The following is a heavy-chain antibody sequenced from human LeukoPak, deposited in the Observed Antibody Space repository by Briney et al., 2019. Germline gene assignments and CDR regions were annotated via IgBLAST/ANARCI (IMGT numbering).Heavy chain of an antibody. V-gene: IGHV3-15*01. CDR2: IKNKCDGGTT. Sequence: GGSLTLSCIASAFTFTNAWMSWVRQAPGKGLEWVGRIKNKCDGGTTDYAAPVKGRFTISRDDSKNTLYLQMNSLKTEDTAMYYCATDEGPGSSPHYGGQGTLVSVSS. D-gene: IGHD6-13*01. CDR3: ATDEGPGSSPHY. J-gene: IGHJ4*02. CDR1: AFTFTNAW.